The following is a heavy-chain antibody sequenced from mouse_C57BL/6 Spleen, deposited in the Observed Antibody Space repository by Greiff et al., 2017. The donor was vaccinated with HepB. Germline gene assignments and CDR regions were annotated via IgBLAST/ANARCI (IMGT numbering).Heavy chain of an antibody. V-gene: IGHV5-4*01. CDR2: ISDGGSYT. J-gene: IGHJ3*01. D-gene: IGHD3-1*01. CDR1: GFTFSSYA. CDR3: ARDSGL. Sequence: EVMLVESGGGLVKPGGSLKLSCAASGFTFSSYAMSWVRQTPEKRLEWVATISDGGSYTYYPDNVKGRFTISRDNAKNHLYLQMSHLKSEDTAMYYCARDSGLWGQGTLVTVSA.